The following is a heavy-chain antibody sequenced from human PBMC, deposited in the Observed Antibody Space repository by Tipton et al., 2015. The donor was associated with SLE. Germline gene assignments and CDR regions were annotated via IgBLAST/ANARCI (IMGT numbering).Heavy chain of an antibody. CDR3: ARADYGDYPAAMDV. CDR1: GYTFTDSY. J-gene: IGHJ6*02. Sequence: QLVQSGAEVKKPGASVKVSCKASGYTFTDSYVQWARQAPGQGLEWMGWISGNNANTNYAQNLQGRVTMATDTSTSTAYLELSSLRSDDTAVYYCARADYGDYPAAMDVWGQGTTVTVSS. V-gene: IGHV1-18*04. D-gene: IGHD4-17*01. CDR2: ISGNNANT.